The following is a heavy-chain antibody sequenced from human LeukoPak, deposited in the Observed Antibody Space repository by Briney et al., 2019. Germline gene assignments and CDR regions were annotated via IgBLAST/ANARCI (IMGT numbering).Heavy chain of an antibody. Sequence: QPGGSLRLSCAASGLTVSSDYMACVRQAPGKGLEWISVIYGGGATYYADSVQGRFTISRDTSNNALYLQMISLRVEDTAVYHCARLLPASRHYFDYWGLGTLVTVSS. D-gene: IGHD6-6*01. CDR3: ARLLPASRHYFDY. CDR2: IYGGGAT. J-gene: IGHJ4*02. V-gene: IGHV3-53*01. CDR1: GLTVSSDY.